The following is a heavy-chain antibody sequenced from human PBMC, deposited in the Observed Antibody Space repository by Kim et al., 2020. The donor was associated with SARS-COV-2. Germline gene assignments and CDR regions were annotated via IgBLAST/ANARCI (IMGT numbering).Heavy chain of an antibody. CDR3: ARDLYTGANYYGMDV. CDR1: GFTFSSYD. D-gene: IGHD3-10*02. Sequence: GGSLRLSCAASGFTFSSYDMHWVRQATGKGLEWVSAIGTAGDTYYPGSVKGRFTISRENAKNSLYLQMNSLRAGDTAVYYCARDLYTGANYYGMDVWGQGTTVTVSS. J-gene: IGHJ6*02. V-gene: IGHV3-13*04. CDR2: IGTAGDT.